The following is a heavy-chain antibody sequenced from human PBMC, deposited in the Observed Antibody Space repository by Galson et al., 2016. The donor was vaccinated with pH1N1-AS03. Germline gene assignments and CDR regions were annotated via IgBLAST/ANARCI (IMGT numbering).Heavy chain of an antibody. Sequence: SATLSLTCSVSGDSLDTFSWTWIRQPPGKGLEWIGFTFYGGSTHYNPSLKSRITISVDTSRNLFSLQLKSVTAADTAVYSCASRSSVLYSYGSDVWGQGTTVIVSS. D-gene: IGHD3-10*01. CDR1: GDSLDTFS. CDR3: ASRSSVLYSYGSDV. J-gene: IGHJ6*02. V-gene: IGHV4-59*01. CDR2: TFYGGST.